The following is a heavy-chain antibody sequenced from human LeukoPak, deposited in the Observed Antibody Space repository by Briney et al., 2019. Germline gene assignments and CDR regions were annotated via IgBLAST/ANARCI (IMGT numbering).Heavy chain of an antibody. CDR1: GGTFSSYA. D-gene: IGHD3-22*01. J-gene: IGHJ4*02. CDR2: IIPIFGIA. Sequence: SVKVSCKASGGTFSSYAISWVRQAPGQGLEWMGRIIPIFGIANYAQKFQGRVTITADKSTSTVYMELSSLRSEDTAVYYCRREGLRYDSSGYYYDYWGQGTLVTVSS. CDR3: RREGLRYDSSGYYYDY. V-gene: IGHV1-69*04.